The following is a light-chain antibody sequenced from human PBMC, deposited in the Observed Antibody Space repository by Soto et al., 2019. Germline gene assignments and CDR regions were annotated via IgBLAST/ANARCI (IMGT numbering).Light chain of an antibody. V-gene: IGKV3-15*01. Sequence: EIVMTQSPATLSVSPGERAALSCRVSQSVTSSLAWYQQKPGQAPRLLIYGASTRATGVPDRFSGSGSGTEFTLTISSLQSEDFAVYYCQQYNNWPPWTFGQGTKVEIK. J-gene: IGKJ1*01. CDR1: QSVTSS. CDR2: GAS. CDR3: QQYNNWPPWT.